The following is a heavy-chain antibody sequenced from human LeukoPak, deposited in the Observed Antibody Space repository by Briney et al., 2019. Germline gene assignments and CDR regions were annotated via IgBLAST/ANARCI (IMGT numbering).Heavy chain of an antibody. Sequence: PGRSLRLSCAASGFTFSSYGMHWVRQAPGKGLEWVAVISYDGSNKYYADSVKGRFTISRDNSENTLYLQMNSLRAEDTAVYYCAKGRVKWELLQGTDYWGQGTLVTVSS. CDR1: GFTFSSYG. V-gene: IGHV3-30*18. J-gene: IGHJ4*02. CDR2: ISYDGSNK. D-gene: IGHD1-26*01. CDR3: AKGRVKWELLQGTDY.